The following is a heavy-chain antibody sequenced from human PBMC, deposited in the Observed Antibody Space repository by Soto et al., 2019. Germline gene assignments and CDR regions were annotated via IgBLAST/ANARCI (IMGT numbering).Heavy chain of an antibody. D-gene: IGHD5-18*01. Sequence: PSETLSLTCAVSGGSISSGGYSWGWIRQPPGKGLEWIGYIYHSGSTYYNPSLKSRVTISVDRSKNQFSLKLSSVTAADTAVYYCARRGYSYGYRPPYYYYYGMDVWGQGTTVTVSS. CDR2: IYHSGST. V-gene: IGHV4-30-2*01. CDR1: GGSISSGGYS. J-gene: IGHJ6*02. CDR3: ARRGYSYGYRPPYYYYYGMDV.